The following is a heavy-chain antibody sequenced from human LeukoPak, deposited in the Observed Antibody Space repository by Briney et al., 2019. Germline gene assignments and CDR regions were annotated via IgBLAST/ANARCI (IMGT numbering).Heavy chain of an antibody. CDR2: IKSDGITI. D-gene: IGHD2-2*01. V-gene: IGHV3-74*01. Sequence: GGSLRLSCAASGFTFSNYMMHWVRQAPGKGLVWVSRIKSDGITITYADSVKGRFTISRDNAKNTLYLQMNSLRAEDTAVYYCARRLTQYDCFDPWGQGILVTVSS. J-gene: IGHJ5*02. CDR3: ARRLTQYDCFDP. CDR1: GFTFSNYM.